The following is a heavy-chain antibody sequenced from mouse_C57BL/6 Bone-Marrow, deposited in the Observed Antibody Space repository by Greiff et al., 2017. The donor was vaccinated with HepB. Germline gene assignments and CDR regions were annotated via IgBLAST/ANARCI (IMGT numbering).Heavy chain of an antibody. Sequence: EVKLMESGAELVKPGASVKLSCTASGFNIKDYYMHWVKQRTEQGLEWIGRIDPEDGETKYAPKFQGKATITADTSSNTAYLQLSSLTSEDTAVYYCARETYYSNYSWYFDVWGTGTTVTVSS. CDR2: IDPEDGET. J-gene: IGHJ1*03. D-gene: IGHD2-5*01. CDR3: ARETYYSNYSWYFDV. V-gene: IGHV14-2*01. CDR1: GFNIKDYY.